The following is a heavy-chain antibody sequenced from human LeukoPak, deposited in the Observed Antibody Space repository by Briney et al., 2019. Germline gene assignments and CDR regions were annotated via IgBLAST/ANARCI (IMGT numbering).Heavy chain of an antibody. V-gene: IGHV3-23*01. J-gene: IGHJ4*02. CDR3: ARDFPPFYYDSAGYYLDY. CDR1: GFTFSSYA. D-gene: IGHD3-22*01. CDR2: ISGSGGST. Sequence: GGSLRLSCAASGFTFSSYAMSWVRQAPGKGLEWVSAISGSGGSTYYADSVKGRFTISRDDSRNTVYLQLNSLRAEDTALYYCARDFPPFYYDSAGYYLDYWGQGTLVTVSS.